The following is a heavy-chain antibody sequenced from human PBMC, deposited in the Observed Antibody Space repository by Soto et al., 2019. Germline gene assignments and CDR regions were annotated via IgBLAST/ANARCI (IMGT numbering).Heavy chain of an antibody. CDR3: ARLSITNWFDP. D-gene: IGHD3-10*01. CDR2: IYYSGST. V-gene: IGHV4-31*03. Sequence: SETLSLTCTVSGGSISSGGYYWSWIRQHPGKGLEWIGYIYYSGSTYYNPSLKSRVTISVDTSKNQFSLKLSSVTAADTAVYYCARLSITNWFDPWGQGTLVTVSS. CDR1: GGSISSGGYY. J-gene: IGHJ5*02.